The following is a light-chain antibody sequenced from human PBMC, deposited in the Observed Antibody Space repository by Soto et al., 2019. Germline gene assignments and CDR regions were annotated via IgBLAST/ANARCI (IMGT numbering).Light chain of an antibody. CDR1: QSVSSY. CDR2: DAS. Sequence: EIVLTQSPATLSLSPGERASLSCRAGQSVSSYLSWYQQKPGQAPRLLIYDASNRATGVPARVSGSGSWTDFTLTISSLEPEDFAIYYCQQRRNWPLTFGQGTKVDIK. J-gene: IGKJ1*01. CDR3: QQRRNWPLT. V-gene: IGKV3-11*01.